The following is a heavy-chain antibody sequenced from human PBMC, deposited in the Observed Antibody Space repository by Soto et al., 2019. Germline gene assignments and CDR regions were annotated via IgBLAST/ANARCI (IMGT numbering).Heavy chain of an antibody. CDR3: ASPPVGATKSWFDP. CDR1: GGSFSGYY. CDR2: INHRGST. J-gene: IGHJ5*02. Sequence: QVQLQQWGAGLLKPSETLSLTCAVYGGSFSGYYWSWIRQPPGKGLEWIGEINHRGSTNYNPSLKRRVTISVDTSKNQFSLKLSSVTAADTAVYYCASPPVGATKSWFDPWGQGTLVTVSS. D-gene: IGHD1-26*01. V-gene: IGHV4-34*01.